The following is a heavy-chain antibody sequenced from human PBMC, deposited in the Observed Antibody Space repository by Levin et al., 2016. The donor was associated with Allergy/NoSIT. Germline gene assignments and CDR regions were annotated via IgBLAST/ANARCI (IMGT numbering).Heavy chain of an antibody. CDR1: GDSITSYY. CDR2: IFYSGTT. J-gene: IGHJ6*03. Sequence: SETLSLTCTVSGDSITSYYWSWIRQSPGKGLEWIAYIFYSGTTSYNPSLKSRVTISLDTSKSHLSLNLKSVTAADTAVYYCARGVGSSSSSRYMDVWGKGTTVTISS. V-gene: IGHV4-59*01. D-gene: IGHD6-13*01. CDR3: ARGVGSSSSSRYMDV.